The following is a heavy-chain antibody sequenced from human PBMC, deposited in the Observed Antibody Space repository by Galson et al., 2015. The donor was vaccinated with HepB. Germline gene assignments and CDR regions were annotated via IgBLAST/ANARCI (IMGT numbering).Heavy chain of an antibody. CDR3: ARDKNSGWSDVWAFDI. CDR1: GHTFTGYY. Sequence: SVKVSCKASGHTFTGYYMHWVRQAPGQGLEWMGWINPNSGGTNYAQKFQGWVTMTRDTSISTAYMELSRLRSDDTAVYYCARDKNSGWSDVWAFDIWGQGTMVTVSS. J-gene: IGHJ3*02. V-gene: IGHV1-2*04. CDR2: INPNSGGT. D-gene: IGHD2/OR15-2a*01.